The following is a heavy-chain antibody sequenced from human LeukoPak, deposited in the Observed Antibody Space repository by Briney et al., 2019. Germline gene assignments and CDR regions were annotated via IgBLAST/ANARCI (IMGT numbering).Heavy chain of an antibody. CDR2: IRYDGRNK. J-gene: IGHJ4*02. D-gene: IGHD6-19*01. CDR3: AKDTKSRYSSGWYDY. Sequence: GGSLRLSCAASGFTFSSYGIHWVRQAPGKGLEWVAFIRYDGRNKYYADSVKGRFTISRDNSNNTLYLQMNSLRAEDTALYYCAKDTKSRYSSGWYDYWGQGTLVTVSS. CDR1: GFTFSSYG. V-gene: IGHV3-30*02.